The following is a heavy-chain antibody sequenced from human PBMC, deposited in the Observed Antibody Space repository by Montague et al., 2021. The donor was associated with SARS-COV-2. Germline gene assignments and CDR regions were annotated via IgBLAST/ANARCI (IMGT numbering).Heavy chain of an antibody. J-gene: IGHJ4*02. Sequence: SETLSLTCTVSGGSVSSSSYYWGWIRQPPGKGLEWIGSMYYSGSTYYNPSLKGRVTTSVDTSKDQFSLKLTSATAADTAVYYCATQVEVDTITGYYFDYWGQGILVTVSS. D-gene: IGHD5-24*01. CDR3: ATQVEVDTITGYYFDY. CDR2: MYYSGST. CDR1: GGSVSSSSYY. V-gene: IGHV4-39*07.